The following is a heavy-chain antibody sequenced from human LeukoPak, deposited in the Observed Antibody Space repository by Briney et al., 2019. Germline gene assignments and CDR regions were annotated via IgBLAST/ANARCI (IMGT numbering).Heavy chain of an antibody. V-gene: IGHV3-23*01. J-gene: IGHJ4*02. D-gene: IGHD1-26*01. CDR1: GFTFSSYA. Sequence: GGSLRLSCAASGFTFSSYAMSWVRQAPGKGLEWVSIISVSGGRTYYADSVKGRFTISRDNSKNTLYLHMNSLRVEDTAVYYCAKTDWELLSVGYWGQGTLVTVSS. CDR3: AKTDWELLSVGY. CDR2: ISVSGGRT.